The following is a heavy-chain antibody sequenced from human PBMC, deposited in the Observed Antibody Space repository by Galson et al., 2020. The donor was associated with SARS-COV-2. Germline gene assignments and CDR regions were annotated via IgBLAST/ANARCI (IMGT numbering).Heavy chain of an antibody. D-gene: IGHD2-2*01. CDR2: IHYIGSI. CDR3: ARHLPELGRPRLCWFDS. V-gene: IGHV4-39*01. Sequence: SETLSLTCTVSGGSINSGSYYWGWIRQPPGKGLQWIGSIHYIGSIYSDPSLKSRLTMSVDTSKNQFSLKLSSVTAADTAVYYCARHLPELGRPRLCWFDSWGQGTLVTVSS. J-gene: IGHJ5*01. CDR1: GGSINSGSYY.